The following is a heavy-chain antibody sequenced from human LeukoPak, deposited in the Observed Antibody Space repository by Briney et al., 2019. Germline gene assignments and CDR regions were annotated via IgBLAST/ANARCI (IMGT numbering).Heavy chain of an antibody. CDR1: GFDFSRYS. V-gene: IGHV3-48*01. CDR3: ARLRDYDT. J-gene: IGHJ5*02. CDR2: ISGPSNSI. Sequence: GGSLRLSCVGSGFDFSRYSMTWVRQSPGRGLEWLSYISGPSNSINSIDSVKGLFTVSRDNAQNSVYLHMSNLRVEDTAVYYCARLRDYDTWGQGTLVVVSS. D-gene: IGHD4-11*01.